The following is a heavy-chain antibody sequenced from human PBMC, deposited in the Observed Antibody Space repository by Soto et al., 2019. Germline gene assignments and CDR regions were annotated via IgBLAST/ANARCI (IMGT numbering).Heavy chain of an antibody. CDR1: GFTFSSYE. V-gene: IGHV3-48*03. D-gene: IGHD2-21*02. J-gene: IGHJ6*02. CDR2: ISSSGSTI. Sequence: VGSLRLSCAASGFTFSSYEMNWVRQAPGKGLEWVSYISSSGSTIYYADSVKGRFTISRDNAKNSLYLQMNGLRAEDTAVYYCARVRIVVVTTYPGDYYGMDVWGQGTTVTVSS. CDR3: ARVRIVVVTTYPGDYYGMDV.